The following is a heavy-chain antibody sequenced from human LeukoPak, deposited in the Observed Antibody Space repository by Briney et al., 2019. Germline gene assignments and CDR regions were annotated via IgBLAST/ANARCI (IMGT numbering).Heavy chain of an antibody. CDR1: GFTFSIYG. J-gene: IGHJ4*02. CDR3: ARDRVAVAGPGSYYFDY. D-gene: IGHD6-19*01. CDR2: ISYDGSNI. Sequence: GGSLRLSCAASGFTFSIYGMHWVRQAPGKGLEWVAVISYDGSNIYYADSVKGRFTISRDNSKNTLYLQMNSLRAEDTAVYYCARDRVAVAGPGSYYFDYWGQGTLVTVSS. V-gene: IGHV3-30*03.